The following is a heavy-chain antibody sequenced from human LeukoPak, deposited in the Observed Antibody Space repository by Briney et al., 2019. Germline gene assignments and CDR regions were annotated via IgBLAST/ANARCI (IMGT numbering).Heavy chain of an antibody. CDR3: ARHGTDYDFWSGYYNYYYYMDV. V-gene: IGHV5-51*01. CDR2: IYPGDSET. CDR1: GYSFTSYW. D-gene: IGHD3-3*01. Sequence: GASLKISCKGSGYSFTSYWIGWVRQMPGKGLEWMGIIYPGDSETRYSPSFEGQVTISADKSISTAYLQWSSLKASDTAMYYCARHGTDYDFWSGYYNYYYYMDVWGKGTTVTVSS. J-gene: IGHJ6*03.